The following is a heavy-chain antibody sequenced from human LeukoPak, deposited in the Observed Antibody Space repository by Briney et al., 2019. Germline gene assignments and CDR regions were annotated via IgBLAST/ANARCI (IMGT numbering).Heavy chain of an antibody. CDR1: GFTFSSYE. V-gene: IGHV3-53*01. D-gene: IGHD1-1*01. CDR2: IYSGGST. Sequence: GGSLRLSCAASGFTFSSYEMNWVRQAPGKGLEWVSVIYSGGSTYYADSVKGRLTISRDNSKNTLYLQMNSLRAEDTAVYYCARALEFDYWGQGTLVTVSS. CDR3: ARALEFDY. J-gene: IGHJ4*02.